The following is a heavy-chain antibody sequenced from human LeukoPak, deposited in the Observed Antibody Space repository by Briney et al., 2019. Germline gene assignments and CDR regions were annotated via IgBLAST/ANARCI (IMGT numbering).Heavy chain of an antibody. D-gene: IGHD6-13*01. CDR1: GGSISSGGYY. J-gene: IGHJ3*02. Sequence: SQTLSLTCTVSGGSISSGGYYWSWIRQPPGKGLEWIGYIYHSGSTYYNPSLKSRVTISVDRSKNQFSLKLSFVTAADTAVYYCARRSSSWYGGAFDIWGQGTMVTVSS. CDR2: IYHSGST. CDR3: ARRSSSWYGGAFDI. V-gene: IGHV4-30-2*01.